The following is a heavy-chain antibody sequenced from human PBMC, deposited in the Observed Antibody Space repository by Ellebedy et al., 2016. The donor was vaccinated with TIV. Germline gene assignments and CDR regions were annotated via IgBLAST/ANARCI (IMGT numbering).Heavy chain of an antibody. V-gene: IGHV1-46*01. CDR2: INPSGGST. CDR1: GYTFTSYY. CDR3: AAPAGLWWSDRYYGMDV. Sequence: ASVKVSXKASGYTFTSYYMHWVRQAPGQGLEWMGIINPSGGSTSYAQKFQGRVTMTRDTSTSTVYMELSSLRSEDTAVYYCAAPAGLWWSDRYYGMDVWGQGTTVTVSS. J-gene: IGHJ6*02. D-gene: IGHD2-21*01.